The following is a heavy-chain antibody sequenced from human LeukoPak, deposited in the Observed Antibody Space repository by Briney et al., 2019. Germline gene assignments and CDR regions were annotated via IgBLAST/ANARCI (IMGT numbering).Heavy chain of an antibody. CDR3: ARVGRYCTSTSCSASVDY. CDR1: GFTFSSYS. CDR2: ISSSTNTI. D-gene: IGHD2-2*01. V-gene: IGHV3-48*02. J-gene: IGHJ4*02. Sequence: GGSLRLSCAASGFTFSSYSMNWVRQAPGKGLEWVSYISSSTNTIYYADSVKGRFTISRDNAKNSLFLQMNSLRDEDTAVYYCARVGRYCTSTSCSASVDYWGQGTLVTVSS.